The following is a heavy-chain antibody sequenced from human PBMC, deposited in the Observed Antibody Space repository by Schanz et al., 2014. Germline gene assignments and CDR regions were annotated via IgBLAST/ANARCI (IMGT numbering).Heavy chain of an antibody. Sequence: VQLVESGGGLVKPGGSLRLSCAASGFTFSTYAMNWVRQAPGKGLEWVAFIRYDGNNKYYADSVKGRFTISRDNSKNTLYLQMNSLRAEDTAVYYCVKDLQRELLRDDHYYGMDVWGQGTKVNVSS. CDR2: IRYDGNNK. D-gene: IGHD1-26*01. V-gene: IGHV3-30*02. CDR1: GFTFSTYA. J-gene: IGHJ6*02. CDR3: VKDLQRELLRDDHYYGMDV.